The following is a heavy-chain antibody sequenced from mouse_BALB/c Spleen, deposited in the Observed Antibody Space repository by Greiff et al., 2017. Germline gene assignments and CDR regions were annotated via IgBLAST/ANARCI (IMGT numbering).Heavy chain of an antibody. D-gene: IGHD2-2*01. CDR2: ISDGGSYT. V-gene: IGHV5-4*02. J-gene: IGHJ2*01. CDR3: ARGTMVTPLDY. CDR1: GFTFSDYY. Sequence: EVKLVESGGGLVKPGGSLKLSCAASGFTFSDYYMYWVRQTPEKRLEWVATISDGGSYTYYPDSVKGRFTISRDNAKNNLYLQMSSLKSEDTAMYYCARGTMVTPLDYWGQGTTLTVSS.